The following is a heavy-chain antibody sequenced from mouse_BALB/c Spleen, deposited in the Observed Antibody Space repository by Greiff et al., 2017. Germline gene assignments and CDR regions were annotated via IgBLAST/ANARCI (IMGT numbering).Heavy chain of an antibody. CDR1: GYTFTSYW. D-gene: IGHD2-4*01. CDR2: IYPGNSDT. Sequence: EVQLQESGTVLARPGASVKMSCKASGYTFTSYWMHWVKQRPGQGLEWIGAIYPGNSDTSYNQKFKGKDKLTAVTSTSTAYMELSSLTNEDSAVYYCTSWYDNDVGYWGQGTTLTVSS. J-gene: IGHJ2*01. CDR3: TSWYDNDVGY. V-gene: IGHV1-5*01.